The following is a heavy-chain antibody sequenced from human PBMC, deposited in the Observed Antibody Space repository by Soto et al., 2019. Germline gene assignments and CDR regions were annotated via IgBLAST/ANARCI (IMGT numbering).Heavy chain of an antibody. V-gene: IGHV1-2*02. CDR2: INPNSGGT. Sequence: ASVKVSCKASGYTFTGYYMHCVRQAPGQGLEWMGWINPNSGGTSYAQKFQGRVTMTRDTSISTAYMELSRLRSDDTAVYYCARAQSRVDYYYYGMDVWGQGTTVTVSS. CDR1: GYTFTGYY. CDR3: ARAQSRVDYYYYGMDV. J-gene: IGHJ6*02.